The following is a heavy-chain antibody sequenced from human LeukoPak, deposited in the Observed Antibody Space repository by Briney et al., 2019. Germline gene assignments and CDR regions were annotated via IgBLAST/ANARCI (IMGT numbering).Heavy chain of an antibody. CDR2: IRSSSTTI. CDR1: GFTFSNYS. D-gene: IGHD5-12*01. Sequence: GGSLRLSCEASGFTFSNYSMNWVRQAPGKGLEWVSYIRSSSTTIYYADSVKGRFTISRDNAKNSLYLQMNSLRAEDTAVYKWLRSWGYWGQGTLVTVSS. V-gene: IGHV3-48*01. CDR3: LRSWGY. J-gene: IGHJ4*02.